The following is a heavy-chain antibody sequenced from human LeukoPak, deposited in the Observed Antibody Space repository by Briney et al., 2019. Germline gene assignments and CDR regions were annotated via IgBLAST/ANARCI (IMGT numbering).Heavy chain of an antibody. J-gene: IGHJ4*02. CDR1: GFTFSSYS. CDR2: ISSSNSYI. D-gene: IGHD4-17*01. CDR3: ARSMTTVTTFDY. V-gene: IGHV3-21*01. Sequence: GGSLRLSCAASGFTFSSYSMNWVRQAPGEGLEWVSSISSSNSYIYSADSVKGRFTISRDNAKNSLYLQMNSLRAEDTAVYYCARSMTTVTTFDYWGQGTLVTVSS.